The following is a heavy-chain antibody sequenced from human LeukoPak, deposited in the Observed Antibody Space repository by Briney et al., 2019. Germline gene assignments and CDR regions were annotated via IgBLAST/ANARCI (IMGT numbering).Heavy chain of an antibody. CDR3: AKESSWIWYFDY. Sequence: GGSLRLSCAAPGFTFSSYGMHWVRQAPGKGLEWVAFIRYDGSNKYYADSVKGRFTISRDNSKNTLYLQMNSLRAEDTAVYYCAKESSWIWYFDYWGQGTLVTVSS. CDR1: GFTFSSYG. CDR2: IRYDGSNK. D-gene: IGHD5-12*01. V-gene: IGHV3-30*02. J-gene: IGHJ4*02.